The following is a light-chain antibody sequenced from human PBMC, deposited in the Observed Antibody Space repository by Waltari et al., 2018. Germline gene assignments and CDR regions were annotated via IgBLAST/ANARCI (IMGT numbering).Light chain of an antibody. V-gene: IGLV2-23*01. CDR2: DAS. Sequence: QSALTQPASVSGSPGQSITISCPGSDSEVGTDHLLSWFQQHPRRAPKVIIYDASKRPSGISDRFSGSKSGNTASLTISGLQAEDEAHYFCCSYSHADTLIFGGGTKLTVL. J-gene: IGLJ2*01. CDR1: DSEVGTDHL. CDR3: CSYSHADTLI.